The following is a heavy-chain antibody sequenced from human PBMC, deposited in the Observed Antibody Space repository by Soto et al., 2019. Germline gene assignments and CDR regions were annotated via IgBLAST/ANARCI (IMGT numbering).Heavy chain of an antibody. CDR3: VHRSYYYDSSLY. CDR2: IYWTDDE. CDR1: GFSLSTRGVG. V-gene: IGHV2-5*01. Sequence: SGPTLVNPTQTLTLTCTFSGFSLSTRGVGVGWIRQPPGKALEWLALIYWTDDEHYSPSLQSRLTITKDTSKNQVVLTMTNMDPGDTPKFYGVHRSYYYDSSLYGGREPLVPFSS. D-gene: IGHD3-22*01. J-gene: IGHJ4*02.